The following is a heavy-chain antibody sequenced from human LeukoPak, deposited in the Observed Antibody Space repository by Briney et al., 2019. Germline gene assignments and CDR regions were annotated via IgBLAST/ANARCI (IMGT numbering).Heavy chain of an antibody. CDR3: AKDPGGEVLLDY. D-gene: IGHD3-10*01. V-gene: IGHV3-30*02. CDR2: IRYDGSKK. J-gene: IGHJ4*02. CDR1: GFTFSSYG. Sequence: GESLRLSCAASGFTFSSYGMHWVRQAPGKGLEWVAFIRYDGSKKNYADSVKGRFTISRDNSKNTLYLQMNSLRAEDTAVYYCAKDPGGEVLLDYWGQGTLVTVSS.